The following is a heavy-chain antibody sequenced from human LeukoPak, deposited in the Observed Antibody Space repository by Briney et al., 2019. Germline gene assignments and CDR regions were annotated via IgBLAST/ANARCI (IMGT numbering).Heavy chain of an antibody. Sequence: PSQTLSLTCTVSGGSISSGGYYWSWIRQHPGKGLEWIGYIYYSGSTNYNPSLKTRVTISVDTSKNQFSLKLSSVTAADTAVYYCARVLEEKAGRAFDIWGQGTMVTVSS. CDR2: IYYSGST. CDR3: ARVLEEKAGRAFDI. CDR1: GGSISSGGYY. D-gene: IGHD5-24*01. V-gene: IGHV4-31*03. J-gene: IGHJ3*02.